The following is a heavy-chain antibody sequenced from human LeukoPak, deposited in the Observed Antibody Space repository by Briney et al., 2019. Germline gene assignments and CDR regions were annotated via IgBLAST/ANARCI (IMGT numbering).Heavy chain of an antibody. CDR2: IYYSGST. Sequence: PSETLSLTCTISGGSISSSSHYWGWIRQPPRKGLEWIGSIYYSGSTYYNPSLKSRVTISVDTSKNQFSLKLSSVTAADTAVYYCARSPFYPMATKEHALDIWGQGTMVTVSS. CDR3: ARSPFYPMATKEHALDI. V-gene: IGHV4-39*01. D-gene: IGHD5-24*01. J-gene: IGHJ3*02. CDR1: GGSISSSSHY.